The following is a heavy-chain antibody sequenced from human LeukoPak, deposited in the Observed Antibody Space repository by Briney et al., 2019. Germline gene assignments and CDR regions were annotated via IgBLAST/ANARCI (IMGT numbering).Heavy chain of an antibody. V-gene: IGHV3-23*01. Sequence: PGGSLRLSCAASGFTFSSYAMRWVRQARGKGLEWVSAISGSGGSTYYADSVKGRFTISRDNAKNSLYLQMNSLRAEDTAVYYCARMGWNDVGYYGMDVWGQGTTVTVSS. CDR1: GFTFSSYA. D-gene: IGHD1-1*01. CDR2: ISGSGGST. CDR3: ARMGWNDVGYYGMDV. J-gene: IGHJ6*02.